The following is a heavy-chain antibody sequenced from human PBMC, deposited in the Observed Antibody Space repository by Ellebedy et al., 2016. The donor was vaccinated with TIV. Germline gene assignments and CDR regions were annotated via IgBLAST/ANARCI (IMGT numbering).Heavy chain of an antibody. V-gene: IGHV3-23*01. CDR1: GFTFSASG. CDR3: AKQKSTSAGSSDI. CDR2: ISDSGDTT. J-gene: IGHJ3*02. D-gene: IGHD2-2*01. Sequence: GESLKISCAASGFTFSASGMTWARQAPGKGLEWVSGISDSGDTTYYPDSVKGRFTISRDNSKNTLYLQMNSLRVEDTAVYYCAKQKSTSAGSSDIWGQGAMVTVSS.